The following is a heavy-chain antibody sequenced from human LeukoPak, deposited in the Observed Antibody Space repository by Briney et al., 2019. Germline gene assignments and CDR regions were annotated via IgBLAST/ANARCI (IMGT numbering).Heavy chain of an antibody. D-gene: IGHD2-15*01. Sequence: PSETLSLTCAVSGYLISNGYYWGWVRPPPGKGLEWIGIIYHSGSTYYSPSLKSRVSMSVDTSKNQFSLNLSSLTAADTAMYYCASLPRYCSGNSCSGMDVWGKGTTVTVSS. CDR1: GYLISNGYY. J-gene: IGHJ6*04. CDR2: IYHSGST. CDR3: ASLPRYCSGNSCSGMDV. V-gene: IGHV4-38-2*01.